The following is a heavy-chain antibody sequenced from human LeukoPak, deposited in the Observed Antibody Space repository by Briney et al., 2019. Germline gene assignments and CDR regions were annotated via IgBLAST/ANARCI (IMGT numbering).Heavy chain of an antibody. Sequence: PGGSLRLSCAASGFTFDDYGMSWVRQAPGKGLEWVSGINWNGGSTGYADSVKGRFTISRDNAKNSLYLQMNSLRAEDTAWYYCARDGGYCSGGSCYRYFDYWGQGTLVTVSS. CDR1: GFTFDDYG. V-gene: IGHV3-20*04. CDR3: ARDGGYCSGGSCYRYFDY. J-gene: IGHJ4*02. CDR2: INWNGGST. D-gene: IGHD2-15*01.